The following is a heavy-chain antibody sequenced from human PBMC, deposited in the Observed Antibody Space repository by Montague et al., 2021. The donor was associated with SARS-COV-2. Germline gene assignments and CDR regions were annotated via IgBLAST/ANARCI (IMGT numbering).Heavy chain of an antibody. V-gene: IGHV4-39*07. Sequence: SETLSLTCTVSGGSIGASSHFWGWVRQPPGKGLEWIGIIYSSGTTSYIPSLKSRLTISSDTSKNQFSLRLASVNAADTAVYYCARFREAGDVLDYWGQGNPVTVSS. CDR1: GGSIGASSHF. CDR3: ARFREAGDVLDY. CDR2: IYSSGTT. J-gene: IGHJ4*02. D-gene: IGHD7-27*01.